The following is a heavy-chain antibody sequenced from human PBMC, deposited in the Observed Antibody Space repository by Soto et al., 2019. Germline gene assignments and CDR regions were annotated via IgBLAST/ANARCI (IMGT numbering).Heavy chain of an antibody. CDR2: INPNSGNT. CDR1: GYTFTSYD. CDR3: ARADSSTWNYIWCDP. J-gene: IGHJ5*02. Sequence: QVQLVQSGAEVKKPGASVKVSCKASGYTFTSYDINWVRQATGQGLEWMGWINPNSGNTVYAQKFQGRVTMNRNTSISTAYMELSSLRSEDSAVYYCARADSSTWNYIWCDPWGQGTLVTVSS. D-gene: IGHD6-13*01. V-gene: IGHV1-8*01.